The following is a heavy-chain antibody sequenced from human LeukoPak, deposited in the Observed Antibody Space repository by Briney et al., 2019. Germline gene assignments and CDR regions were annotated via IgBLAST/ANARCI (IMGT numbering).Heavy chain of an antibody. CDR2: IYHSGST. J-gene: IGHJ5*02. V-gene: IGHV4-4*02. CDR3: ARALGGYTKGWFDP. D-gene: IGHD5-12*01. CDR1: GGSISSSNW. Sequence: SETLSLTCAVSGGSISSSNWWSWVRQPPGKGLEWIGEIYHSGSTNYNPSLKSRVTISVDTSKNQFSLKLSSVTAADTAVYYCARALGGYTKGWFDPWGQGTLVTVSS.